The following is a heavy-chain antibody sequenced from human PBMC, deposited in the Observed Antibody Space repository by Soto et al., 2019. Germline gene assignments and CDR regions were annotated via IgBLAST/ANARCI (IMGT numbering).Heavy chain of an antibody. CDR2: IHPGESDT. V-gene: IGHV5-51*01. CDR3: ARHEATYYNFYGMDV. Sequence: GEYLKISCKSYGYSFTTYWIAWVRQMPGKGLEWMGSIHPGESDTRYSPSFQGQVTISADRSITTAYLQWSSLKASDTAIYYCARHEATYYNFYGMDVWGQGTTVTVSS. CDR1: GYSFTTYW. J-gene: IGHJ6*02.